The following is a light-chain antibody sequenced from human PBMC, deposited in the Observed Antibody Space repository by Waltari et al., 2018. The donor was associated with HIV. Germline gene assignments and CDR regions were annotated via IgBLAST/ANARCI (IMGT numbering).Light chain of an antibody. J-gene: IGLJ1*01. Sequence: SYVLTQPPSVSVAPGETARITCGGSDIGRKHVHWYQQKSGQAPLLVIYDDRRRPSGIPARLSGSNSGNTATLTISRVEGADEADYYCQVWENSRDQSFGPGTRVTV. CDR3: QVWENSRDQS. CDR2: DDR. V-gene: IGLV3-21*01. CDR1: DIGRKH.